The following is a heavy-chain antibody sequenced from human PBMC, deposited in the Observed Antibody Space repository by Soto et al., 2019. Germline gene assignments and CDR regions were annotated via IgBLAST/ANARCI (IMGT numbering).Heavy chain of an antibody. CDR3: AKDWATPGAARFFDS. CDR1: GFNFSHYA. J-gene: IGHJ4*02. D-gene: IGHD6-19*01. CDR2: ISLEGSNK. Sequence: QVQLVESGGGVVQPGTSLRLSCAASGFNFSHYAMHWVRQAPGKGLEWLAIISLEGSNKYSAKPVKDRFTISRDNSKSTLYLQMNSLRPEDTAVYYCAKDWATPGAARFFDSWGQGTPVTVSS. V-gene: IGHV3-30*18.